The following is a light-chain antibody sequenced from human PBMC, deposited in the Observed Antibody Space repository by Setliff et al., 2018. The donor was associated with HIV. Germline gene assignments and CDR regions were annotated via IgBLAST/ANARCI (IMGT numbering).Light chain of an antibody. V-gene: IGKV1-5*03. CDR2: KAS. CDR3: QQYNKYPWT. J-gene: IGKJ1*01. Sequence: DIQMTQSPSILSASVGDRVTITCRASLTVNWWLAWYQQKPGTAPKVLIYKASSLEDGVPSRFSGSGYGTQFTLTITNLQPGDFATYFCQQYNKYPWTFGQGTKVDIK. CDR1: LTVNWW.